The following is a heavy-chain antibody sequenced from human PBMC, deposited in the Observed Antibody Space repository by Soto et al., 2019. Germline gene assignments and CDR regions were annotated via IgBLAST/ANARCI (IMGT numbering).Heavy chain of an antibody. D-gene: IGHD5-12*01. CDR3: ARRGYPWRFDY. V-gene: IGHV3-23*01. J-gene: IGHJ4*02. CDR1: GFSFSSHA. CDR2: ISGSGDSS. Sequence: GGSLRLSCAASGFSFSSHAMSWVRQAPGKGLEWVSTISGSGDSSKYADSVKGRFTISRDNAKKTLYLQMNSLRAEDTAVYYCARRGYPWRFDYWGQGTLVTVSS.